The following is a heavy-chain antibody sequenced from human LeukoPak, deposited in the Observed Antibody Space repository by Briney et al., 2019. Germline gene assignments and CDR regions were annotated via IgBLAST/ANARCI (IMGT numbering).Heavy chain of an antibody. CDR2: VNHSGSP. V-gene: IGHV4-34*01. D-gene: IGHD5-12*01. Sequence: SETLSLTCAVYGGSFNGYFWSWIRQPPGKGLEWIGEVNHSGSPNYNPSLESRVTISVDTSKNQVSLKLNSATAADTAVYYCARDPWGGVATDYWGQGTLVTVSS. CDR1: GGSFNGYF. J-gene: IGHJ4*02. CDR3: ARDPWGGVATDY.